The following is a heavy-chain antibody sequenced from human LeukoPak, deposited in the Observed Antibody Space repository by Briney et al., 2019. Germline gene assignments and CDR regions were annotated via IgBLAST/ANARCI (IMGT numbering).Heavy chain of an antibody. J-gene: IGHJ5*02. CDR2: INPSGGST. CDR1: GYTFTSYY. V-gene: IGHV1-46*01. CDR3: ARGPPTTMIVVVNWFDP. Sequence: ASVKVSCKAPGYTFTSYYMHWVRQAPGQGLEWMGIINPSGGSTSYAQKFQGRVTMTRDTSTSTVHMELSSLRSEDTAVYYCARGPPTTMIVVVNWFDPWGQGTLVTVSS. D-gene: IGHD3-22*01.